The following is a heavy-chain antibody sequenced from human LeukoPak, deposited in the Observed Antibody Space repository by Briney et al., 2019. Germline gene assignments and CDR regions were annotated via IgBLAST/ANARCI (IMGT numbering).Heavy chain of an antibody. J-gene: IGHJ4*02. CDR2: INPSSGVT. Sequence: GSVKVSCRTSGYSFIDYYIHWVRQAPGQGLEWMGWINPSSGVTKFSQELQDRVTLTRDTSLSTAYMELNSLTFDDTAIYYCATEVTYGEYRPFDFWGQGAPVTVSS. D-gene: IGHD2/OR15-2a*01. V-gene: IGHV1-2*02. CDR3: ATEVTYGEYRPFDF. CDR1: GYSFIDYY.